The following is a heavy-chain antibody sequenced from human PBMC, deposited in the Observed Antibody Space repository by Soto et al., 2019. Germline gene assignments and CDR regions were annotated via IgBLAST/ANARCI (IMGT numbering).Heavy chain of an antibody. CDR3: AYGGNPTDAFDI. J-gene: IGHJ3*02. CDR2: ISAYNGNT. CDR1: GDTFTSYC. D-gene: IGHD2-15*01. Sequence: GASVKASWKACGDTFTSYCRSWVRQAPGQGLEWMGWISAYNGNTNYAQKLQGRVTMTTDTSTSTAYMELRSLRSDDTAVYYCAYGGNPTDAFDIWGQGTMVTV. V-gene: IGHV1-18*01.